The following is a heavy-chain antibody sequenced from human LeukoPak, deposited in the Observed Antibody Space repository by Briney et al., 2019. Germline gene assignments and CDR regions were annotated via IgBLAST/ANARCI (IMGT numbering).Heavy chain of an antibody. D-gene: IGHD4-17*01. Sequence: SETLSLTCTVAGGSISSYYWSWIRQPPGKGLEWIGYIYYSGSTNYNPSLKSRVTILVDTSKNQFSLKLSSVTAADTAVYYCAEGYGDCYFDYWGQGTLVTVSS. CDR2: IYYSGST. CDR1: GGSISSYY. J-gene: IGHJ4*02. V-gene: IGHV4-59*08. CDR3: AEGYGDCYFDY.